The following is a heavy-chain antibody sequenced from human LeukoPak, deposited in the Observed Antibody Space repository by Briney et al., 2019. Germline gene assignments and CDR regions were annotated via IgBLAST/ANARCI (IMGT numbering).Heavy chain of an antibody. Sequence: GGSLRLSCAASGFTFNSYSMNWVRQAPGKGLEWVSYISSSSSTIYYADSVKGRFTISRDNAKNSLYLQMNSLRAEDTAVYYCAKEELRYFDWPMAPFDYWGQGTLVTVSS. J-gene: IGHJ4*02. V-gene: IGHV3-48*01. CDR2: ISSSSSTI. CDR1: GFTFNSYS. D-gene: IGHD3-9*01. CDR3: AKEELRYFDWPMAPFDY.